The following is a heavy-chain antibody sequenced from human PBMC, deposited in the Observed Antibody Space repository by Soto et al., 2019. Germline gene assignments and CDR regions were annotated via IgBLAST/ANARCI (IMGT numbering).Heavy chain of an antibody. D-gene: IGHD2-15*01. CDR3: ARAVSSSVLSNPLLAS. CDR2: IYYSGST. CDR1: GGSISRVGYY. V-gene: IGHV4-31*03. Sequence: TLSHTYTVSGGSISRVGYYWIWIRQHPGKGLEWIGYIYYSGSTYYNPSLKSRVTISVDTSKNQFSLKLSSVTAADTAVYYCARAVSSSVLSNPLLASRGKRSLV. J-gene: IGHJ1*01.